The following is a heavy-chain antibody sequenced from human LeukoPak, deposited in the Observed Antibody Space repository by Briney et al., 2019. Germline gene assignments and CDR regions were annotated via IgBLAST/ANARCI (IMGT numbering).Heavy chain of an antibody. CDR3: ARGYYDFWSGYFFDY. V-gene: IGHV3-7*01. CDR2: IKQDGSEK. Sequence: GGSLRLSCAASGFTFSSYSMNWVRQAPGKGLEWVANIKQDGSEKYYVDSMKGRFTISRDNAKNSLYLQMNSLRAEDTAVYYCARGYYDFWSGYFFDYWGQGTLVTVSS. CDR1: GFTFSSYS. D-gene: IGHD3-3*01. J-gene: IGHJ4*02.